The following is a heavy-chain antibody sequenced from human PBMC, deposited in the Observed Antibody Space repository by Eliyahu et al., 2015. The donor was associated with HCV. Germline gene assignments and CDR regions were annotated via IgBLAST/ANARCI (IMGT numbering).Heavy chain of an antibody. V-gene: IGHV4-59*01. CDR3: ASGGGGIAVAGTGGWFDP. CDR1: GXSXTTYX. D-gene: IGHD6-19*01. J-gene: IGHJ5*02. CDR2: IHYXGST. Sequence: QVQLQESGPGLVKPSETLSLTCTVSGXSXTTYXWSWIRQPPGKGLEWIGYIHYXGSTNYNPPLKSRVTISVDTSKNQFSLKLTSVTAADTAVYYCASGGGGIAVAGTGGWFDPWGQGTLVTVSS.